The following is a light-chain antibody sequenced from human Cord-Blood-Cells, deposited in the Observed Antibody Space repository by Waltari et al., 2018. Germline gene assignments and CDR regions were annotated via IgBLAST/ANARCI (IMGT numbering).Light chain of an antibody. CDR1: SSNIGAGYD. J-gene: IGLJ2*01. Sequence: QSVLTQPPPVSGAPGQRVTISCTGSSSNIGAGYDVHWYQQLPGTAPKLLIYGNSNRPSGVPYRFAGSKSGTSASLAITGLQAEDEADYYGQSYDSSLSGSVFGGGTKLTVL. V-gene: IGLV1-40*01. CDR3: QSYDSSLSGSV. CDR2: GNS.